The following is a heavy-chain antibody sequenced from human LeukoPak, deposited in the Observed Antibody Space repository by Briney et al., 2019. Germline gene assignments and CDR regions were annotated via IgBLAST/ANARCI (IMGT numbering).Heavy chain of an antibody. V-gene: IGHV3-30*04. J-gene: IGHJ5*02. CDR1: GFTFSSYA. Sequence: GGSLRLSCAASGFTFSSYAMHWVRQAPVKGLEWVAVISYDGSNKYYADSVKGRFTISRDNSRNTLYLQMNSLRAEDTAVYYCARIVGAIAQNWFDPWGQGTLVTVSS. CDR2: ISYDGSNK. CDR3: ARIVGAIAQNWFDP. D-gene: IGHD1-26*01.